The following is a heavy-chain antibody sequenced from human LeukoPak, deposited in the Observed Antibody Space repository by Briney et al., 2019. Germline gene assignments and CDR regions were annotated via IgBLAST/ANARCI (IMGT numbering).Heavy chain of an antibody. CDR3: AKDYSDSSGYFRVPHVFDF. CDR1: GFSFSNYN. Sequence: GGSLRLSCAASGFSFSNYNMNWVRQTPGKGLEWVSSITRGSIYTFYADSVKGRFTISRDNSKNTLYLQMNSLRAEDTAVYYCAKDYSDSSGYFRVPHVFDFWGQGTLVTVSS. J-gene: IGHJ4*02. D-gene: IGHD3-22*01. CDR2: ITRGSIYT. V-gene: IGHV3-21*01.